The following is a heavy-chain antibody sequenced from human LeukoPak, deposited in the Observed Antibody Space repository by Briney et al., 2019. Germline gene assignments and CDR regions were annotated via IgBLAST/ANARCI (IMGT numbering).Heavy chain of an antibody. CDR1: GYTFTSYG. CDR3: AREDCPSGICPIDY. D-gene: IGHD2-8*01. Sequence: ASVKVSCKASGYTFTSYGISGVRQPPGQGLEWMGWISAYNGNTNYAQKLQGSVTITTDTSTSTPHMELRSPRSDATAVYSCAREDCPSGICPIDYWGPGTLVTVSS. V-gene: IGHV1-18*01. J-gene: IGHJ4*02. CDR2: ISAYNGNT.